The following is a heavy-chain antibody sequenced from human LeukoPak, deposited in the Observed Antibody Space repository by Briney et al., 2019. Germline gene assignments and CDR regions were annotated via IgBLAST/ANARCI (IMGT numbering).Heavy chain of an antibody. V-gene: IGHV3-23*01. D-gene: IGHD6-19*01. CDR2: ISHTGSDT. Sequence: PGGSLRLSCAASGFTFSSYAMSWVRQAPGKGLEWVSAISHTGSDTYYADSVKDRFSISRDNSKNSLYLQMNSLRAGDTAVYYCARDGGSGWYYFDYWGQGTLVTVSS. CDR1: GFTFSSYA. J-gene: IGHJ4*02. CDR3: ARDGGSGWYYFDY.